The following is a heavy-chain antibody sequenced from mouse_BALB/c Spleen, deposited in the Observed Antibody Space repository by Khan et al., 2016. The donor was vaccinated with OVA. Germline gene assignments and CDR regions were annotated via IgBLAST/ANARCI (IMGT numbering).Heavy chain of an antibody. CDR1: GYTFINYW. Sequence: QVQLKESGAELAKPGASVKMSCKASGYTFINYWILWVKQRPGQGLEWIGYINPSTGYNEYNQNFKDKATLTADKSSSTAYMQLSSLTSEYSAVYYCARRGLRWDCDYWGQGTTLTVSS. J-gene: IGHJ2*01. CDR2: INPSTGYN. CDR3: ARRGLRWDCDY. D-gene: IGHD1-1*01. V-gene: IGHV1-7*01.